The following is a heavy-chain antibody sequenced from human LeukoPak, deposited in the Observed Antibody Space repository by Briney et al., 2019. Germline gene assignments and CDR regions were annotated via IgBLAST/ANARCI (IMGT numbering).Heavy chain of an antibody. V-gene: IGHV3-23*01. J-gene: IGHJ4*02. CDR1: GFAFSIYG. CDR3: ARDFSGCFDY. Sequence: GGSLRLSCAASGFAFSIYGMGWVRQAPGKGLEWVSTIGGSGGTTYYADSVKGRFTVSRDNSKNTLYLQMNSLRAEDTAVYYCARDFSGCFDYWGQGTLVTVSS. D-gene: IGHD6-19*01. CDR2: IGGSGGTT.